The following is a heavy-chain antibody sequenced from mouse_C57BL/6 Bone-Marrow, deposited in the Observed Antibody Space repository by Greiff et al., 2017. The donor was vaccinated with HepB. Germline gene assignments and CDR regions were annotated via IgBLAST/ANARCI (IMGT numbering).Heavy chain of an antibody. CDR2: IDPSDSYT. CDR1: GYTFTSYW. CDR3: ARWYGSPFDY. D-gene: IGHD1-1*01. V-gene: IGHV1-69*01. Sequence: QVQLQQPGAELVMPGASVKLSCKASGYTFTSYWMHWVKQRPGQGLEWIGEIDPSDSYTNYNQKFKGKSTLTVDKSSSTAYMQLSSLTSEDSAVYYCARWYGSPFDYWGQGTTLTVSS. J-gene: IGHJ2*01.